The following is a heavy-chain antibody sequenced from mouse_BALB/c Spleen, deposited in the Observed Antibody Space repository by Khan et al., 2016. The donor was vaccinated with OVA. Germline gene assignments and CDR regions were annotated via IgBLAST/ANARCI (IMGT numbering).Heavy chain of an antibody. CDR1: GFSLTNYG. D-gene: IGHD1-1*01. J-gene: IGHJ3*01. CDR3: ARPYYGSAWFAY. Sequence: QVQLKESGPGLVAPSQSLSITCTVSGFSLTNYGVHWVRQPPREGLEWLGVIWAGGSTNYNSALMSRLSISKDNSKCPVFLKMNSRQTNDTAMYYCARPYYGSAWFAYWGQGTLVTVSA. V-gene: IGHV2-9*02. CDR2: IWAGGST.